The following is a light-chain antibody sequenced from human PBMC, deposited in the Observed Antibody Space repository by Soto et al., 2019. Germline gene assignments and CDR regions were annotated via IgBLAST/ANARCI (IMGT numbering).Light chain of an antibody. J-gene: IGLJ1*01. CDR1: SSDVGSYNL. Sequence: QSVLTQPASVSGSPGQSITISCTGTSSDVGSYNLVSWYQQHPGKAPKLTIYEGSEWPSGVSNRFSGSKSGNTASLTISGLQAEDEADYYCCSYAGSSTYVFGTGTKLTVL. V-gene: IGLV2-23*01. CDR2: EGS. CDR3: CSYAGSSTYV.